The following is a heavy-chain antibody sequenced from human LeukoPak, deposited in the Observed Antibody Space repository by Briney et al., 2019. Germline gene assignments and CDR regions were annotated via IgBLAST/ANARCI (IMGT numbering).Heavy chain of an antibody. CDR1: GGSISSGGYY. CDR2: IYYSGST. D-gene: IGHD3-3*01. Sequence: PSETLSLTCTVSGGSISSGGYYWSWIRQHPGKGLEWIGYIYYSGSTYYNPSLKSRVTISVDTSKNQFSLKLSSVTAADTAVYYCARVPNAEGPQALFGVVNYDYWGQGTLVTVSS. CDR3: ARVPNAEGPQALFGVVNYDY. V-gene: IGHV4-31*03. J-gene: IGHJ4*02.